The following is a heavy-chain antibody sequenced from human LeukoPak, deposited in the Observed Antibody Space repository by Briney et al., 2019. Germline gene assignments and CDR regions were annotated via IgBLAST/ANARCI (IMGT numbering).Heavy chain of an antibody. CDR3: AREGKYSDLDY. V-gene: IGHV1-2*02. CDR1: GYTFTGYY. J-gene: IGHJ4*02. Sequence: ASVKVSCKASGYTFTGYYMHWVRQAPGQGLEWMGWINPNSGGTNYAQKFQGRVTMTRDTSTSTVYMELSSLRSEDTAVYYCAREGKYSDLDYWGQGTLVTVSS. D-gene: IGHD5-12*01. CDR2: INPNSGGT.